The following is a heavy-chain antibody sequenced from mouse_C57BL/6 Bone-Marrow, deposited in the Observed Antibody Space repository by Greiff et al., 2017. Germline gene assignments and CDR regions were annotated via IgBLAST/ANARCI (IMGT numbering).Heavy chain of an antibody. D-gene: IGHD2-3*01. J-gene: IGHJ3*01. CDR2: IYPGNSDT. Sequence: VQLQQSGTVLARPGASVKMSCKTSGYTFTSYWMHWVKQRPGQGLEWIGAIYPGNSDTSYNQKFKGKAKLTAFTSASTAYMELSSLTNEDSAVYYCTRGGWLLAWFAYWGQGTLVTVSA. V-gene: IGHV1-5*01. CDR1: GYTFTSYW. CDR3: TRGGWLLAWFAY.